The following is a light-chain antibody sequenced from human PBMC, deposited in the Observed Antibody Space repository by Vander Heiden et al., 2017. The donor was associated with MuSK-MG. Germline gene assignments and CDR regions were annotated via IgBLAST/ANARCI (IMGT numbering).Light chain of an antibody. CDR3: QVWDNSSDHPYV. CDR1: NTGSKS. Sequence: SSVLPQPPSVSAAPAQAARITCRRNNTGSKSVQWYKQKPGQAPVLVVYDDGDRPSGIPERFSGFTFGNTATLIISRVEAGDEADYYCQVWDNSSDHPYVFGTGTKVSVL. V-gene: IGLV3-21*02. CDR2: DDG. J-gene: IGLJ1*01.